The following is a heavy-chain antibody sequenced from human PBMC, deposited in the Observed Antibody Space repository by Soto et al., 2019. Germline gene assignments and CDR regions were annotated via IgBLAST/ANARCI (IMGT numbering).Heavy chain of an antibody. J-gene: IGHJ4*02. CDR2: IYYGGSP. V-gene: IGHV4-39*01. Sequence: ETLSLTCTVSGGSISSSTYYWGWIRQPPGQGLEWIGNIYYGGSPYYNPSLKSRVTVSVDTSKNQFSLRLSSVTAADTAVYYCASQSGSGYYTVAYWGQGTLVTVSS. CDR3: ASQSGSGYYTVAY. D-gene: IGHD3-22*01. CDR1: GGSISSSTYY.